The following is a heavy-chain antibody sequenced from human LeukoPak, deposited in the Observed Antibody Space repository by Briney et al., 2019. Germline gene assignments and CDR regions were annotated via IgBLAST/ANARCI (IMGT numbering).Heavy chain of an antibody. D-gene: IGHD1-14*01. J-gene: IGHJ4*02. V-gene: IGHV1-69*02. CDR3: ARAELNIDF. CDR1: GGTFSSST. CDR2: IIPILGLA. Sequence: GASVKVSCKASGGTFSSSTISWVRQAPGQRLEWMGRIIPILGLATYAQKFQGRVTITADKSTSTAYMELNSLRSEDTAVYYCARAELNIDFWGQGTLVSVSS.